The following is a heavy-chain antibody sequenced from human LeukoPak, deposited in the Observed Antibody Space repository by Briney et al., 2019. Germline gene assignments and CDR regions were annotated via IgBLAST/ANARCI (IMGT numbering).Heavy chain of an antibody. CDR1: GYTLTELS. D-gene: IGHD3-22*01. V-gene: IGHV1-24*01. Sequence: ASVKVSCKVSGYTLTELSMHWVRQAPGKGFEWMGGFDPEDGETIYAQKFQGRVTMTEDTSTDTAYMELSSLRSEDTAVYYCAADSYDSSGSLDYWGQGTLVTVSS. J-gene: IGHJ4*02. CDR2: FDPEDGET. CDR3: AADSYDSSGSLDY.